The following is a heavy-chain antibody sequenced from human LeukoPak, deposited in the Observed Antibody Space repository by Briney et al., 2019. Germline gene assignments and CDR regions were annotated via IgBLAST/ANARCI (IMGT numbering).Heavy chain of an antibody. J-gene: IGHJ4*02. Sequence: PSETLSLTCTVSGGSISGGSYYWTWIRQPAGKGLEWTGRMYASGNTNYNPSLKSRVTISEDTSKNQFSLKLSSVTAADTAVYYCARGFTYYDNNDYREFWGQGTLVTVSS. CDR2: MYASGNT. CDR3: ARGFTYYDNNDYREF. CDR1: GGSISGGSYY. V-gene: IGHV4-61*02. D-gene: IGHD3-22*01.